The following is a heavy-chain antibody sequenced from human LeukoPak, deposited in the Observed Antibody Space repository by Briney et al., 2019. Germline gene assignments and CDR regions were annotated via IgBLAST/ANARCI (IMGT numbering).Heavy chain of an antibody. Sequence: GGSLRLSCAASGFTFSSYEMNWVRQAPGKGLEWVSYISSSGSTIYYADPVKGRFTISRDNAKNSLYLQMNSLRAEDTAVYYCARDTYYYDSSGYHIMDYWGQGTLVTVSS. V-gene: IGHV3-48*03. CDR2: ISSSGSTI. J-gene: IGHJ4*02. CDR1: GFTFSSYE. CDR3: ARDTYYYDSSGYHIMDY. D-gene: IGHD3-22*01.